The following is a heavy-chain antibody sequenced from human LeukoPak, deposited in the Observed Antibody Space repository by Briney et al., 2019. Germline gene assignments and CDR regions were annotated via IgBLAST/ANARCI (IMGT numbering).Heavy chain of an antibody. D-gene: IGHD5-24*01. CDR3: ARDGARDGYNGPFDY. CDR1: GFTVSSNY. Sequence: GGSLRLSCAASGFTVSSNYMSWVRQAPGKGLEWVAVISYDGSNKYYADSVKGRFTISRDNSKNTLYLQMNSLRAEDTAVYYCARDGARDGYNGPFDYWGQGTLVTVSS. V-gene: IGHV3-30*03. CDR2: ISYDGSNK. J-gene: IGHJ4*02.